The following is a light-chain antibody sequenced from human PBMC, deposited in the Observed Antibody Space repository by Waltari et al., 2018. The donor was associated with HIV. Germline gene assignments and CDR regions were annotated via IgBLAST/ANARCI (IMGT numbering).Light chain of an antibody. J-gene: IGLJ2*01. Sequence: QSVLTQPPSVSGAPGQRVTISCTGSSSTIGAGYDVHWYQQLPGTAPKLLIYGNSKRPSGVPDRFSGSKSGTSASLAITGLQAEDEADYYCQSYDSSLSVVFGGGTKLTVL. CDR3: QSYDSSLSVV. V-gene: IGLV1-40*01. CDR1: SSTIGAGYD. CDR2: GNS.